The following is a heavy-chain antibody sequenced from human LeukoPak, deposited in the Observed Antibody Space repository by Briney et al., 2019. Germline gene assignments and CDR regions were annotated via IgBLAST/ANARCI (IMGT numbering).Heavy chain of an antibody. CDR1: GGSISSYY. Sequence: SETLSLTCTVSGGSISSYYWSWIRQPPGKGLEWIGYIYYSGSTNYNPSLKSRVTISVDTSKNQFSLKLSSVTAADTAVYYCARAGSLRYFDWLPPSDDAFDIWGQGTMVTVSS. V-gene: IGHV4-59*01. CDR2: IYYSGST. J-gene: IGHJ3*02. CDR3: ARAGSLRYFDWLPPSDDAFDI. D-gene: IGHD3-9*01.